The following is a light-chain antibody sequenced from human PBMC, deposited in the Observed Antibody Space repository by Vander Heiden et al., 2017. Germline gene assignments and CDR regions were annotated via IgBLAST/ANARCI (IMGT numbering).Light chain of an antibody. CDR3: QVWDTRTVV. J-gene: IGLJ2*01. V-gene: IGLV3-9*01. CDR1: NIGSKN. CDR2: RDS. Sequence: SYELTQPLSVSVALGQTARITCGGNNIGSKNVHWYQQRPGQAPVLVIYRDSNRPSGIPERFSGSNSGNTATLTISRAQAGDEADYYCQVWDTRTVVFGGGTKLTVI.